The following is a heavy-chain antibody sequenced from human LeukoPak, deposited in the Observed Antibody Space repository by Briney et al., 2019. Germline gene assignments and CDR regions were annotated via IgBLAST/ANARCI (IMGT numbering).Heavy chain of an antibody. CDR3: ARALHYYGSGSAFDY. CDR1: GGSISSYY. J-gene: IGHJ4*02. CDR2: IYYSGST. Sequence: PSETLSLTCTVSGGSISSYYWSWIRQPPGKGLEWIGYIYYSGSTYYNPSLKSRVTISVDTSKNQFSLKLSSVTAADTAVYYCARALHYYGSGSAFDYWGQGTLVTVSS. D-gene: IGHD3-10*01. V-gene: IGHV4-59*08.